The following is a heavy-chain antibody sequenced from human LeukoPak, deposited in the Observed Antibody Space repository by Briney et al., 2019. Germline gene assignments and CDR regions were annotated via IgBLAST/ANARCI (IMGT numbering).Heavy chain of an antibody. J-gene: IGHJ3*02. Sequence: GGSLSLSCAASGFTFSNAWMSWVRQAPGKGLEWVGRIKSKTDGGTTDYAAPVKGRFTISRDDSKNTLYLQMNSLKTEDTAVYYCTDYWNYGSLDIWGQGTMVTVSS. V-gene: IGHV3-15*01. CDR3: TDYWNYGSLDI. D-gene: IGHD1-7*01. CDR2: IKSKTDGGTT. CDR1: GFTFSNAW.